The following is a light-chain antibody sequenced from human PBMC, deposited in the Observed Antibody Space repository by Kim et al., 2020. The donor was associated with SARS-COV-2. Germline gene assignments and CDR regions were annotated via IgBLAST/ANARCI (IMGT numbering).Light chain of an antibody. V-gene: IGLV3-19*01. CDR3: NSRDSSGNHLGV. CDR1: RLRSYY. Sequence: LGTTVRITRQGKRLRSYYPSLYQQKSGQAPILVNYGKNNRPSGIPDRFSGSSSGNTASLTITGAQAEDEADYYCNSRDSSGNHLGVFGGGTQLTVL. J-gene: IGLJ2*01. CDR2: GKN.